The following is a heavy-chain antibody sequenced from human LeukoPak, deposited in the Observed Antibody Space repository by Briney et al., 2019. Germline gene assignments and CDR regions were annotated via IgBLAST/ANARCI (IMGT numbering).Heavy chain of an antibody. D-gene: IGHD2-2*01. CDR2: ISGSGGVT. V-gene: IGHV3-23*01. Sequence: GGSLRLSCAASALTFSDYSMNWVRQAPGKGLEWISGISGSGGVTYYADSVKGRFTISRDNSKNTLYVQMNSLRAEDTAVYYCAKAVVPAASMYYFDYWGQGTLVTVSS. CDR1: ALTFSDYS. CDR3: AKAVVPAASMYYFDY. J-gene: IGHJ4*02.